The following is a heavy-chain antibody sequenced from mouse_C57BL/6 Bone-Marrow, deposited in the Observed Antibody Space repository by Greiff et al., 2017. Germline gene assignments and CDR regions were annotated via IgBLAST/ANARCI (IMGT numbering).Heavy chain of an antibody. D-gene: IGHD1-1*01. Sequence: QVQLQQPGAELVKPGASVKLSCKASGYTFTSYWMHWVKQRPGRGLEWIGRIDPNSGGTTYNEKFKSKAILTVDKPTSTAYMQLSSLTSEDSAVYYCAREKGEIYYYGSSPLAYWGQGTLVTVSA. V-gene: IGHV1-72*01. CDR2: IDPNSGGT. J-gene: IGHJ3*01. CDR3: AREKGEIYYYGSSPLAY. CDR1: GYTFTSYW.